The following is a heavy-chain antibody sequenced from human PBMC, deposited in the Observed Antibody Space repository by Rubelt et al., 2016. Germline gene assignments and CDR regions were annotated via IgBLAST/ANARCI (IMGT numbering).Heavy chain of an antibody. CDR2: IIPIFGTA. V-gene: IGHV1-69*06. CDR3: ARDRLHSSSWMGGKDNNWFDP. Sequence: QVQLVQSGAEVKKPGSSVKVSCKASGGTFSSYAISWVRQAPGHGLEWMGGIIPIFGTANYAQKFQGRVTITADKSTSTAYMELSSLRSEDTAVYYCARDRLHSSSWMGGKDNNWFDPWGQGTLVTVSS. CDR1: GGTFSSYA. D-gene: IGHD6-13*01. J-gene: IGHJ5*02.